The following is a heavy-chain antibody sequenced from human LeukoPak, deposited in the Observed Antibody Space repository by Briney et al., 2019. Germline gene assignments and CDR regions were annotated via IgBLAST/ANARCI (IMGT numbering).Heavy chain of an antibody. V-gene: IGHV5-10-1*01. CDR1: GYRCSTYG. J-gene: IGHJ6*04. CDR3: ARGSGSSGYYGMDV. CDR2: INPSDSYT. Sequence: GESLTLTGKGAGYRCSTYGSNWVRQTPGKGPEWMGRINPSDSYTKYSPSFQGHVTISTDKSINTVHLQWSSLKASDNATYYCARGSGSSGYYGMDVWGKGTTVTVSS. D-gene: IGHD3-10*01.